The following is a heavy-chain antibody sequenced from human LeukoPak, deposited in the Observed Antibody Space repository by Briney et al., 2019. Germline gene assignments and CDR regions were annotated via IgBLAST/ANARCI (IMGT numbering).Heavy chain of an antibody. D-gene: IGHD6-13*01. CDR3: AKDFRRVAAAGEIDY. J-gene: IGHJ4*02. CDR1: GFTFSTSG. V-gene: IGHV3-30*18. CDR2: ISYGGSNR. Sequence: GRSLRLSCAASGFTFSTSGMHWVRQAPGKGLEWVAVISYGGSNRYYADSVKGRFTISRDNSKNTMYLQMTSLRAEDTAVYYCAKDFRRVAAAGEIDYWGQGTLVTVSS.